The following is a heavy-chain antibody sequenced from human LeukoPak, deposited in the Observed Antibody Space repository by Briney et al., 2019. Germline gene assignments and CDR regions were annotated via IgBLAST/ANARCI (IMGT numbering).Heavy chain of an antibody. CDR1: GFTFSSYA. V-gene: IGHV3-30*04. D-gene: IGHD2-2*01. CDR2: ISYDGSNK. J-gene: IGHJ4*02. Sequence: GGSLRLSCAASGFTFSSYAMHWVRQTPGKGLEWVAVISYDGSNKYYVDSVKGRFTISRDNSKNTLYLQMNSLRAEDTAVYYCARDLSVVVPAGYFNYWGQGTLVTVSS. CDR3: ARDLSVVVPAGYFNY.